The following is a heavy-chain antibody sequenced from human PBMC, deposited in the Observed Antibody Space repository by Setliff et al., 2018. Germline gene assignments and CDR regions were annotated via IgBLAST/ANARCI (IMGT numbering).Heavy chain of an antibody. CDR1: GHTFITFG. J-gene: IGHJ4*02. CDR2: ISAYSDDT. CDR3: AYDSSGYYPGY. D-gene: IGHD3-22*01. V-gene: IGHV1-18*01. Sequence: ATSVKVSCKASGHTFITFGISWVRQAPGQGLEWMGWISAYSDDTKYAEKFQGRATMTMDTSTGTAYMELRSLRSDDTAVYICAYDSSGYYPGYWGQGTLVTVSS.